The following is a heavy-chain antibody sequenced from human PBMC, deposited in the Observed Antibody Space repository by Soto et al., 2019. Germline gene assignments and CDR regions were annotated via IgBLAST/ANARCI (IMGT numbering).Heavy chain of an antibody. V-gene: IGHV4-34*04. CDR1: LRSLSSSC. CDR2: NDHNGST. D-gene: IGHD2-15*01. CDR3: VRGLRYSGMDV. J-gene: IGHJ6*02. Sequence: SETLSLTRAAHLRSLSSSCWTWLRQPPGRGLEWIGENDHNGSTNHNPALESRTTISIDTAKNRFSLNVTSVTAADTAVYYCVRGLRYSGMDVWGQGTTVTVSS.